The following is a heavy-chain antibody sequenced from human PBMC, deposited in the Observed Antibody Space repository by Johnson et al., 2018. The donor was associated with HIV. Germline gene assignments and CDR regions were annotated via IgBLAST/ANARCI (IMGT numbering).Heavy chain of an antibody. Sequence: QVQLVESGGGVVQPGRSLRLSCAASGFTFSSYAMHWVRQAPGKGLEWVSVIYSGGSTYYADSVKGRFTISRDNSKNTLYLQMNSLRAEDTAVYYCARSIAVAGHDIWGQGTMVTVSS. V-gene: IGHV3-NL1*01. J-gene: IGHJ3*02. CDR2: IYSGGST. CDR3: ARSIAVAGHDI. D-gene: IGHD6-13*01. CDR1: GFTFSSYA.